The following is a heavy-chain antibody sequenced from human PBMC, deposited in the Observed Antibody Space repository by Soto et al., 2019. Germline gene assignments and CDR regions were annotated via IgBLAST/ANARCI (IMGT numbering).Heavy chain of an antibody. V-gene: IGHV3-11*01. CDR3: ASKVAGHYYYYYGMDV. Sequence: GGSLRLSCAASGFTFSDYYMSWIRQAPGKGLEWVSYISSSGSTIYYADSVKGRFTISRDNARNSLYLQMNSLRAEDTAVYYCASKVAGHYYYYYGMDVWGQGTTVTVSS. D-gene: IGHD6-19*01. J-gene: IGHJ6*02. CDR1: GFTFSDYY. CDR2: ISSSGSTI.